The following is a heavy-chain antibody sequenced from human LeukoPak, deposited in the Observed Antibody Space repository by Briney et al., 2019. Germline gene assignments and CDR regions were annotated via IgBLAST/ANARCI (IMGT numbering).Heavy chain of an antibody. D-gene: IGHD3-10*01. V-gene: IGHV3-23*03. CDR1: GFTFTTYA. CDR3: AREVEGYHGSGSLAARRNYGMDV. J-gene: IGHJ6*02. Sequence: PGGSLRLSCAASGFTFTTYAMTWVRQAPGKGLEWVSVIYSGGSTNCADSVKGRFTISRDNSKNTLYLQMSSLRAEDTAVYYCAREVEGYHGSGSLAARRNYGMDVWGQGTTVIVSS. CDR2: IYSGGST.